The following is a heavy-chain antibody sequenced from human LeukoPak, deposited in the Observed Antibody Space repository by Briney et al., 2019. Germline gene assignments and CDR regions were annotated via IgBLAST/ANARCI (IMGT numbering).Heavy chain of an antibody. CDR1: GGSVSTYY. V-gene: IGHV4-4*07. J-gene: IGHJ6*03. CDR2: ISTSGST. Sequence: SETLSLTCTVSGGSVSTYYWSWIRQPGGKGLEWIGRISTSGSTDYNPSLKSRVTISVEKSKNQFSLKLSSVTAADTAAYYCARVRPLRYYYTDVWGKGTTVTISS. CDR3: ARVRPLRYYYTDV.